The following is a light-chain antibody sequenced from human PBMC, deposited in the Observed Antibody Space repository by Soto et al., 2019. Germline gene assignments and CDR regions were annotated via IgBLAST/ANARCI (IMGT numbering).Light chain of an antibody. Sequence: EIVMTQSPATLSVSPGERATLSCRARQSVTSNLAWYQQKPGQAPRHLMYGVSTRATGIPARFGGSGSATEFTLTISSLQSEDCAVYYCQQYSQWPLTFGGGTKVEIK. CDR3: QQYSQWPLT. CDR1: QSVTSN. CDR2: GVS. V-gene: IGKV3-15*01. J-gene: IGKJ4*01.